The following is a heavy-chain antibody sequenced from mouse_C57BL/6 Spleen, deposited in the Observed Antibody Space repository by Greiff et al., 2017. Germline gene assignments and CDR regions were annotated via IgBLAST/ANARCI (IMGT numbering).Heavy chain of an antibody. Sequence: QVQLKQPGAELVMPGASVKLSCKASGYTFTSYWMHWVKQRPGQGLEWIGEIDPSDSYTNYNQKFKGKSTLTVDKSSSTAYMQLSSLTSEDSAVYYCATDYYGSSWFAYWGQGTLVTVSA. CDR2: IDPSDSYT. V-gene: IGHV1-69*01. D-gene: IGHD1-1*01. J-gene: IGHJ3*01. CDR3: ATDYYGSSWFAY. CDR1: GYTFTSYW.